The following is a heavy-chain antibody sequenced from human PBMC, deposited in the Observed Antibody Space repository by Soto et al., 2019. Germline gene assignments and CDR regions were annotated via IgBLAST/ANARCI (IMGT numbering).Heavy chain of an antibody. CDR2: IYYSGST. J-gene: IGHJ5*02. D-gene: IGHD2-2*02. V-gene: IGHV4-59*01. CDR1: GGSIGNNY. Sequence: SETLSLTCTVSGGSIGNNYWCWIRQAPGKGLEWIGNIYYSGSTNYNPSLKSRVTISVDTSKNQFSLKLSSVTAADTAVYYCARVVRDIVVVPAAIRFDPWGQGTLVTVSS. CDR3: ARVVRDIVVVPAAIRFDP.